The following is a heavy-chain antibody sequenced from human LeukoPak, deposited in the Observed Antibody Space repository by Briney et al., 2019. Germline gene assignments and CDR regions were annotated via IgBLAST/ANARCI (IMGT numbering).Heavy chain of an antibody. V-gene: IGHV1-3*01. CDR2: INAGNGNT. D-gene: IGHD6-6*01. CDR3: ARDFREYEDYYFDY. J-gene: IGHJ4*02. CDR1: GYTFTSYA. Sequence: ASVKVSCKASGYTFTSYAMHWVRQAPGQGLEWTGWINAGNGNTKYSQKFQGRVTITRDTSASTAYMELSSLRSEDTAVYYCARDFREYEDYYFDYWGQGTLVTVSS.